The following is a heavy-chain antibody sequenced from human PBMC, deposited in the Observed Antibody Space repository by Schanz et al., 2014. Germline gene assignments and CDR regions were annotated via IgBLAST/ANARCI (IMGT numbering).Heavy chain of an antibody. D-gene: IGHD1-26*01. CDR2: ISGSSRTI. V-gene: IGHV3-48*01. J-gene: IGHJ4*02. CDR1: GITFSSHS. CDR3: ARGGSGSHYRLDY. Sequence: EMQLLESGGGLAQPGGSLRLSCAASGITFSSHSFNWVRQAPGKGLEWISYISGSSRTIYYADSMKGRFTVSRDNAENALYLQMNSLRAEDTGLYFCARGGSGSHYRLDYWGQGTLVTVSS.